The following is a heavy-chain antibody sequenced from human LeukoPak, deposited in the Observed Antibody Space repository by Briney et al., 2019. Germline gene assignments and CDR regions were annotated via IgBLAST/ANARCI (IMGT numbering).Heavy chain of an antibody. CDR2: FDPEDGET. Sequence: ASVKVSCKVSGYTLTELSMHWVRQAPGKGLEWMGGFDPEDGETICAQKFQGRVTMTEDTSTDTAYMELSSLRSEDTAVYYCATAQGGATLFDYWGQGTLVTVSS. D-gene: IGHD1-26*01. CDR3: ATAQGGATLFDY. CDR1: GYTLTELS. J-gene: IGHJ4*02. V-gene: IGHV1-24*01.